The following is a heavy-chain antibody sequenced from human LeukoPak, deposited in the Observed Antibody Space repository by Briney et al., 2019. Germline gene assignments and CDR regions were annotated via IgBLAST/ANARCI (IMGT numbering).Heavy chain of an antibody. J-gene: IGHJ6*02. V-gene: IGHV3-74*01. CDR1: GFTLSGYW. D-gene: IGHD3-10*01. Sequence: GGSLRLSCAAFGFTLSGYWVHWVRQAPGKGLVWVARTNPDGSITNYADSVRGRFTISRDNAKNSLYLQMNSLRAEDTAVYYCATTPPSTGITMVRGVIITPMDVWGQGTTVTVSS. CDR3: ATTPPSTGITMVRGVIITPMDV. CDR2: TNPDGSIT.